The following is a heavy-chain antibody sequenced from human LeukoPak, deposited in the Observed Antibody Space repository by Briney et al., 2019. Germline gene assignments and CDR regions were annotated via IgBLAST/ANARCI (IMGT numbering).Heavy chain of an antibody. CDR3: ARKGSWRAFDI. D-gene: IGHD1-26*01. CDR2: INHSGST. J-gene: IGHJ3*02. CDR1: GGSFSGYY. V-gene: IGHV4-34*01. Sequence: SETLSFTCAVYGGSFSGYYWSWIRQPPGKGLEWIGEINHSGSTNYNPSLKSRVTISVDTSKNQFSLKLSSVTAADTAVFYCARKGSWRAFDIWGQGTMVTVSS.